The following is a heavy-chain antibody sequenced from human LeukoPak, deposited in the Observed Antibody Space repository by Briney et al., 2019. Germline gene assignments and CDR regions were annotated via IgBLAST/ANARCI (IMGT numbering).Heavy chain of an antibody. CDR2: INHSGST. CDR3: ASSYYYGSGSYNRYFDY. V-gene: IGHV4-34*01. D-gene: IGHD3-10*01. CDR1: GGSFSGYY. Sequence: SETLSLTCAVYGGSFSGYYWSWIRQPPGKGLEWIGEINHSGSTNYNPSLKSRVTISVDTSKHQFSLKLSSVTASDTAVYYCASSYYYGSGSYNRYFDYWGQGTLVTVSS. J-gene: IGHJ4*02.